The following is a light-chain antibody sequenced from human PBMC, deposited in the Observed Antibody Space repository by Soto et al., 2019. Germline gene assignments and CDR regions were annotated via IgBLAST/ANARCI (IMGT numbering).Light chain of an antibody. CDR3: SSYSRSSTLYV. J-gene: IGLJ1*01. V-gene: IGLV2-14*01. CDR2: EVS. Sequence: QSALTQPASVSGSPGQSITISCTGTSSDVGGYNYVSWYQQHPGRAPKLMIYEVSNRSSRVSNRFSGSKSGNTASLTIAGLQAEDEADYYCSSYSRSSTLYVLGTRTKVXVL. CDR1: SSDVGGYNY.